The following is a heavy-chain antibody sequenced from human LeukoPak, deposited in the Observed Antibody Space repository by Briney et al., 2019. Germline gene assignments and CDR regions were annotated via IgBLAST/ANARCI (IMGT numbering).Heavy chain of an antibody. CDR3: AKVSSGSSGYYFDY. Sequence: GGSLRLSCAASGFTFSSYGMSWVRQAPGKGLEWVSAISGNGGSTYYADSVKGRFTISRDNSKNTLYLQMNSLRAEDTAVYYCAKVSSGSSGYYFDYWGQGTLVTVSS. D-gene: IGHD1-26*01. J-gene: IGHJ4*02. V-gene: IGHV3-23*01. CDR2: ISGNGGST. CDR1: GFTFSSYG.